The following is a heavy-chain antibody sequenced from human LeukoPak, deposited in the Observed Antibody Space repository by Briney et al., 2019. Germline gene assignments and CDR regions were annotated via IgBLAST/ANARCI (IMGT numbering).Heavy chain of an antibody. CDR1: GFTFSSYG. Sequence: PGRSLRLSCAASGFTFSSYGMHWVRQTPGKELEWVAGISDDDGRNKYYADSVKGRFTISRDNSRNTLYLQMNSLRAEDTAVYYCARDLGASYYNAMDVWGPGTTVTVSS. V-gene: IGHV3-30*19. CDR3: ARDLGASYYNAMDV. J-gene: IGHJ6*02. CDR2: ISDDDGRNK.